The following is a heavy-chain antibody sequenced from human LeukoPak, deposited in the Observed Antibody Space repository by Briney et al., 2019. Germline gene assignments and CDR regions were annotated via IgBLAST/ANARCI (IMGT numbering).Heavy chain of an antibody. V-gene: IGHV4-34*01. Sequence: SETLSLTCAVYGGSFSGYYWSWIRQPPGKGLEWIGEINHSGSTNYNPSLKSRVTISVDTSKNQFSLKLSSVTAADTAVYYCARVGVRGVIKVFDYWGQGTPVTVSS. D-gene: IGHD3-10*01. CDR2: INHSGST. CDR1: GGSFSGYY. CDR3: ARVGVRGVIKVFDY. J-gene: IGHJ4*02.